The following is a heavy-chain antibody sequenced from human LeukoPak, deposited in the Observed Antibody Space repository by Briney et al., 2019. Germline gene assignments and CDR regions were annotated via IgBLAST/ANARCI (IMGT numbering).Heavy chain of an antibody. J-gene: IGHJ4*02. Sequence: PSETLSLTCTVSGGSISSYYWSWIRQPPGKGLEWIGYIYYSGSTYYNPSLKSRLTISVDTSKNQFSLKLTSVTAADTAVYYCASSGRAAVYDSSGYYYVANWGQGTLVTVSS. CDR1: GGSISSYY. CDR2: IYYSGST. V-gene: IGHV4-59*06. D-gene: IGHD3-22*01. CDR3: ASSGRAAVYDSSGYYYVAN.